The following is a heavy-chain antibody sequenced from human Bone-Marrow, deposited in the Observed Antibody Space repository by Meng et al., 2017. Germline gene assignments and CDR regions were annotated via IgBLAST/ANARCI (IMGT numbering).Heavy chain of an antibody. Sequence: GGSLRLSCAASGFTFSNAWMSWVRQAPGKGLECVGRVKSKTDGGTTDYAAPVKCRFTISRDDSKTTMYLQMNSLKTEDTAVYYCTTDGGADVDDIFTGYPDAFDIWGQGTMVTVSS. J-gene: IGHJ3*02. CDR3: TTDGGADVDDIFTGYPDAFDI. V-gene: IGHV3-15*01. D-gene: IGHD3-9*01. CDR1: GFTFSNAW. CDR2: VKSKTDGGTT.